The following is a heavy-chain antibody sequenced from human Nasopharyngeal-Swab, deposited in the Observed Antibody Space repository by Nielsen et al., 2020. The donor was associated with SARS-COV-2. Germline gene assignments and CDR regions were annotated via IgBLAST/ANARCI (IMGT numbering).Heavy chain of an antibody. CDR3: ARDSRHSGSFDY. Sequence: GESLKISCAASGFTFSSYGMHWVRQAPGKGLEWVAVIWYDGSNKYYADSVKGRFTISRDNSKNTLYLQMNGLRAEDTAVYYCARDSRHSGSFDYWGQGTLVTVSS. V-gene: IGHV3-33*01. CDR2: IWYDGSNK. CDR1: GFTFSSYG. J-gene: IGHJ4*02. D-gene: IGHD3-10*01.